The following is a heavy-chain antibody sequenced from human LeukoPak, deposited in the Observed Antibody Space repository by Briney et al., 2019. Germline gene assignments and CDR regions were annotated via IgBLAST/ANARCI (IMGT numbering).Heavy chain of an antibody. V-gene: IGHV3-23*01. Sequence: GGSLRLSCAASGFTFSSYAMSWVRQAPGKGLEWVSAISGSGGSTYYADSVKGRFTISRDNSKNTLYLQMNSLRAEDTAVYYCAKAAYYDFWSGYSVSWVSDYWGQGTLVTVSS. CDR2: ISGSGGST. D-gene: IGHD3-3*01. J-gene: IGHJ4*02. CDR1: GFTFSSYA. CDR3: AKAAYYDFWSGYSVSWVSDY.